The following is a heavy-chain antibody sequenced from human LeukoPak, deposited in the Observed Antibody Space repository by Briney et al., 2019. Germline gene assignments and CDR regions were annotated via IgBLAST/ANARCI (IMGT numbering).Heavy chain of an antibody. CDR1: GFTFSDHY. V-gene: IGHV3-72*01. J-gene: IGHJ4*02. D-gene: IGHD6-19*01. Sequence: GGSLRLSCAASGFTFSDHYMDWVRQAPGKGLEWVGRTRNKANSYTTEYAASVKGRFTISRDDSKNSLYLQMNSLKTEDTAVYYCASALSDASGWYYFDYWGQGTLVTVSP. CDR2: TRNKANSYTT. CDR3: ASALSDASGWYYFDY.